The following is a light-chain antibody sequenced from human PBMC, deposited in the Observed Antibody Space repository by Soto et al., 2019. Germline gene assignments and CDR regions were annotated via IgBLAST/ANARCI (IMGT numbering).Light chain of an antibody. CDR3: SSYAGSSTYV. Sequence: QSVLTQPASVSGSPGQSITISCTGTNSDVGSYNLASWYQQHPGKAPKLMIYEVSKRPSGFSNRFSGSKSGNTASLTISGLQAEDEADYYCSSYAGSSTYVFGTGTKVTVL. CDR1: NSDVGSYNL. J-gene: IGLJ1*01. CDR2: EVS. V-gene: IGLV2-23*02.